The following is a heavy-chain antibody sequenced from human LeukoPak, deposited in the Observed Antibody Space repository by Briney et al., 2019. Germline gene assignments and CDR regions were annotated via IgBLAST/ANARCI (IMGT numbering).Heavy chain of an antibody. CDR3: AKGSYYDSSGSFYFDY. CDR2: ISGSGDNT. J-gene: IGHJ4*02. V-gene: IGHV3-23*01. Sequence: GGSLRLSCAASGFTFSHYWMSWVHQAPGKGLEWVSGISGSGDNTYYADSVKGRFTISRDNSKNTLYVQVNSLGTEDTAAYYCAKGSYYDSSGSFYFDYWGQGTLVTVSS. D-gene: IGHD3-22*01. CDR1: GFTFSHYW.